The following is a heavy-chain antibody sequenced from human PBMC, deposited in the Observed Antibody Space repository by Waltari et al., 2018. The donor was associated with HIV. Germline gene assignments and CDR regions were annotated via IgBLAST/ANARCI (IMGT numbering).Heavy chain of an antibody. D-gene: IGHD2-21*01. V-gene: IGHV3-33*01. J-gene: IGHJ5*02. CDR3: ARDKTRAACGGFDP. CDR2: IWYDGSNK. Sequence: QVQLVESGGGVVQPGRSLRLSCAASGFTFSSYGMHWVRQAPGKGLEWVAVIWYDGSNKYYADSVKGRFTISRDNSKNTLYLQMNSLRAEDTAVYYCARDKTRAACGGFDPWGQGTLVTVSS. CDR1: GFTFSSYG.